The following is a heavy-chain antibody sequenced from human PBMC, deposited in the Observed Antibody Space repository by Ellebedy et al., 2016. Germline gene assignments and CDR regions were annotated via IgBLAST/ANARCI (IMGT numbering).Heavy chain of an antibody. CDR1: RFTFTSSA. D-gene: IGHD3-22*01. V-gene: IGHV1-58*01. CDR3: AAPRPREDSSGYYRFDY. CDR2: IVVGSGNT. Sequence: SVKVSXKASRFTFTSSAVQWVRQARGQRLEWIGWIVVGSGNTNYAQKFQERVTITRDMSTSTAYMELSSLRSEDTAVYYCAAPRPREDSSGYYRFDYWGQGTLVTVSS. J-gene: IGHJ4*02.